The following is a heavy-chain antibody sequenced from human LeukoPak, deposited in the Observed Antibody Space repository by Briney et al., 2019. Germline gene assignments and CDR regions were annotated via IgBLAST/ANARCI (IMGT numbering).Heavy chain of an antibody. Sequence: PGGSLRLSCAASGFTVSSNYMSWVRQAPGKGLEWVSVIYSGGSTYYADSVKGRFTISRDNSKNTLYLQMNSLRAEDTAVYYCARYNYDMDYFGYWGQGTLVTVSS. V-gene: IGHV3-66*01. J-gene: IGHJ4*02. CDR3: ARYNYDMDYFGY. D-gene: IGHD3-22*01. CDR2: IYSGGST. CDR1: GFTVSSNY.